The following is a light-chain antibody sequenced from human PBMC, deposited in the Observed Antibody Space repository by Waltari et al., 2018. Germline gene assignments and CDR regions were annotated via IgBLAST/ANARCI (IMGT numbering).Light chain of an antibody. J-gene: IGLJ2*01. CDR2: EVT. Sequence: QSALTQPPSASGSPGQSVTIPCTGTSNDVGGYNFVSWYQTHPGKAPKLMIFEVTKRPSGVPDRFAGSKSGNTASLTVSGLQAEDEADYYCTSYAGSNKAVFGGGTKLTVL. CDR3: TSYAGSNKAV. V-gene: IGLV2-8*01. CDR1: SNDVGGYNF.